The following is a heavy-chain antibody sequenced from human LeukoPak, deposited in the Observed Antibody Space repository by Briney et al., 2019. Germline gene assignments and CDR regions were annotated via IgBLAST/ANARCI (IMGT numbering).Heavy chain of an antibody. D-gene: IGHD3-16*02. Sequence: PSETLSLTCTVSGGSISSYYWSWIRQPPGKGLEWIGYIHYSGSTNYNPSLKSRVTISVDTSKNQFSLKLSSVTAADTAVYYCARVSDYVGGSYRYQDDYGWDVWGQGTTVTVSS. CDR1: GGSISSYY. J-gene: IGHJ6*02. CDR3: ARVSDYVGGSYRYQDDYGWDV. CDR2: IHYSGST. V-gene: IGHV4-59*01.